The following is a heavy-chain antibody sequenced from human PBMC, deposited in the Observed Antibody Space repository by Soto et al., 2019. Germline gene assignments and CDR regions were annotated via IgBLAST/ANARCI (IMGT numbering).Heavy chain of an antibody. J-gene: IGHJ6*02. CDR2: ISGSGGST. Sequence: GGSLRLSCAASGFTFSSYAMSWVRQAPGKGLEWVSAISGSGGSTYYADSVKGRFTISRDNSKNTLYLQMNSLRAEDTAVYYCAKWYSSSSYYYYYGMDVWGQGTTVTVSS. V-gene: IGHV3-23*01. D-gene: IGHD6-6*01. CDR1: GFTFSSYA. CDR3: AKWYSSSSYYYYYGMDV.